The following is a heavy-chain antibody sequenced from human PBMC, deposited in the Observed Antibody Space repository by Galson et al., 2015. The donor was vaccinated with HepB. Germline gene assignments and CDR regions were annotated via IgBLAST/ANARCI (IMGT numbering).Heavy chain of an antibody. J-gene: IGHJ4*02. Sequence: SLRLSCAASGFTFSSYAMSWVRQAPGKGLEWISAITGSGGNTYYADSVKGRFTISRDNSKNTLSLQMNSLRAEDTAVYYCAKYGHYSNYEWGQGTLVTVSS. CDR2: ITGSGGNT. CDR3: AKYGHYSNYE. D-gene: IGHD4-11*01. CDR1: GFTFSSYA. V-gene: IGHV3-23*01.